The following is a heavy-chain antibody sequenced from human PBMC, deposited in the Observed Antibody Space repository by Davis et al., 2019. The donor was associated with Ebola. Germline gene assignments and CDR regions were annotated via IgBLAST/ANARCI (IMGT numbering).Heavy chain of an antibody. V-gene: IGHV3-48*03. Sequence: PGGSLRLSCAASGFTFSSYAMSWVRQAPGKGLEWVSYISNSATSTTIYYADSVKGRFTISRDDAKNSLYLQMNGLRAEDTAVYYCAREGWEPLDYWGRGTLVTVSS. D-gene: IGHD1-26*01. CDR1: GFTFSSYA. CDR3: AREGWEPLDY. J-gene: IGHJ4*02. CDR2: ISNSATSTTI.